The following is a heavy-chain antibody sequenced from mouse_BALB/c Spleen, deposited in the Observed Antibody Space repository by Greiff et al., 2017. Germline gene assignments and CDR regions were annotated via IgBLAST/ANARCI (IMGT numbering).Heavy chain of an antibody. V-gene: IGHV6-3*01. CDR3: TGGGTYFDY. J-gene: IGHJ2*01. CDR2: IRLKSDNYAT. Sequence: EVQRVESGGGLVQPGGSMKLSCVASGFTFSSYWMSWVRQSPEKGLEWVAEIRLKSDNYATHYAESVKGKFTISRDESKSRLYLQMNSLRAEDTGIYYCTGGGTYFDYWGQGTTLTVSS. CDR1: GFTFSSYW. D-gene: IGHD4-1*01.